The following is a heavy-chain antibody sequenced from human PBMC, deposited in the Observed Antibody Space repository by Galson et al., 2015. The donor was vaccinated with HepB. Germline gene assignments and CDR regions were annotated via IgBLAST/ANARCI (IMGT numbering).Heavy chain of an antibody. Sequence: LSLTCTVSGGSISSYYWSWIRQPPGKGLEWIGYIYNSGSTNYDPSLKSRVTISVDTAKNQFSLKLRSVTAADTAVYYCTREMRPFTSGWRAFDIWGQGTMVTVSS. CDR3: TREMRPFTSGWRAFDI. D-gene: IGHD6-19*01. J-gene: IGHJ3*02. CDR2: IYNSGST. V-gene: IGHV4-59*01. CDR1: GGSISSYY.